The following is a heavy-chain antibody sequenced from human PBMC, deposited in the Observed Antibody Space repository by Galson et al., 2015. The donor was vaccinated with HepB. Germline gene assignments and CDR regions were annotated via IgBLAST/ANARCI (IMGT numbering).Heavy chain of an antibody. Sequence: SVKVSCKASGYTFTSYGISWVRQAPGQGLEWMGWISAYNGNTNYAQKLQGRVTMTTDTSTSTAYMELRSLRSDDTAMYYCARQRRYYDSSGYADDAFDIWGQGTMVTVSS. CDR3: ARQRRYYDSSGYADDAFDI. D-gene: IGHD3-22*01. J-gene: IGHJ3*02. CDR1: GYTFTSYG. CDR2: ISAYNGNT. V-gene: IGHV1-18*04.